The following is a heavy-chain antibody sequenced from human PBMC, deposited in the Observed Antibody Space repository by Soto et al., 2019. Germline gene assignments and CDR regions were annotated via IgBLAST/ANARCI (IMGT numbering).Heavy chain of an antibody. CDR2: INAGNCNT. CDR1: GYTFTSYA. Sequence: ASVKVSFKASGYTFTSYAMHWVRQAPGQRLEWMGWINAGNCNTKYSQKFQGRVTITRDTSASTAYMELSSLRSEDTAVYYCATGYFILTGYYLSPYSSYYRAVWGKGTTVTVSS. CDR3: ATGYFILTGYYLSPYSSYYRAV. D-gene: IGHD3-9*01. J-gene: IGHJ6*03. V-gene: IGHV1-3*01.